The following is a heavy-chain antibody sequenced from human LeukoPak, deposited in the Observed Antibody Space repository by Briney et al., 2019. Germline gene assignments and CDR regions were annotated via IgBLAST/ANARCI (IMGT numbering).Heavy chain of an antibody. V-gene: IGHV4-34*01. Sequence: SETLSLTCAVYGRSFSGYYWSWIRQPPGKGLEWIGEINHSGSTNYNPSLKSRVTISVGTSKNQFSLKLSSVTAADTAVYYCAITGYYDSSGSYYFDYWGQGTLVTVSS. CDR1: GRSFSGYY. CDR2: INHSGST. CDR3: AITGYYDSSGSYYFDY. D-gene: IGHD3-22*01. J-gene: IGHJ4*02.